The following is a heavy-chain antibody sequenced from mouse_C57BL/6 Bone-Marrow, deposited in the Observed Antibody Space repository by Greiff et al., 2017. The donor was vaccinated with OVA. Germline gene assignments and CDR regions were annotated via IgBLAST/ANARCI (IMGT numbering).Heavy chain of an antibody. CDR1: GYSITSGYY. J-gene: IGHJ4*01. CDR3: ARERAYYYYAMDY. D-gene: IGHD2-10*01. Sequence: EVQLQESGPGLVKPSQSLSLTCSVTGYSITSGYYWNWIRQFPGNKLEWMGYISYDGSNNYNPSLKNRISITRDTSKNQFFLKLNSVTTEDTATYYCARERAYYYYAMDYWGQGTSVTVSS. V-gene: IGHV3-6*01. CDR2: ISYDGSN.